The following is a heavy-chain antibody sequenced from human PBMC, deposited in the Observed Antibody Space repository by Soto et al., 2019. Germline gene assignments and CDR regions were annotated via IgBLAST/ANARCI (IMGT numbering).Heavy chain of an antibody. D-gene: IGHD1-1*01. V-gene: IGHV4-31*03. CDR2: VYYSGST. Sequence: QVQLQESGPGLVKPSQTLSLTCTVSGGSISSGGYYWSWIRQHPGKGLEWIGYVYYSGSTYYNPSLKRRVTISVDTSKIQFSLKLSSVTAADTAVYYCAREIINWNDDYFDYWGQGTLVTVSS. CDR3: AREIINWNDDYFDY. J-gene: IGHJ4*02. CDR1: GGSISSGGYY.